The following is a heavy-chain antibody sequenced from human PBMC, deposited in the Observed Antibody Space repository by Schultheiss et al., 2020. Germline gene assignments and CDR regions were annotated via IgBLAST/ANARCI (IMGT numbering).Heavy chain of an antibody. J-gene: IGHJ4*02. CDR3: AGLLVGETCFDY. V-gene: IGHV4-39*01. D-gene: IGHD1-26*01. CDR1: GGSISSSSYY. Sequence: SATLSLTCTVSGGSISSSSYYWGWIRQPPGKGLEWIGSIYYSGSTYYNPSLKSRVTISVDTSKNQFSLKLSSVTAADTAVYYCAGLLVGETCFDYWGQGTLGTGAS. CDR2: IYYSGST.